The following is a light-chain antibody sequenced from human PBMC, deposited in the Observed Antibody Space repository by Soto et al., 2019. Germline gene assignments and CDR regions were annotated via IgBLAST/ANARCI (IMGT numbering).Light chain of an antibody. J-gene: IGKJ5*01. CDR1: PTITTY. Sequence: EIVLSQSPATLSLSPGERAPLSCRASPTITTYLAWYQQKPGPAPRLLISDASNRAPCVPARFSGSGSGTDFTLTINNLEPEDFAVYFCQQRNDWPRITFGQGTRLEIK. CDR3: QQRNDWPRIT. V-gene: IGKV3-11*01. CDR2: DAS.